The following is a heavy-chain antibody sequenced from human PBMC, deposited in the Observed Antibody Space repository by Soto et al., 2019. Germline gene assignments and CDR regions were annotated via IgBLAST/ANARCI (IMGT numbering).Heavy chain of an antibody. CDR3: ASPYCSSTSCYKRGYYYGMDV. Sequence: PGGSLRLSCAASGFTFSSYWMSWVRQAPGKGLEWVANIKQDGSEKYYVDSVKGRFTISRDNAKNSLYLQMNSLRAEDTAVYYCASPYCSSTSCYKRGYYYGMDVWGQGTTVTVSS. D-gene: IGHD2-2*02. J-gene: IGHJ6*02. CDR1: GFTFSSYW. V-gene: IGHV3-7*05. CDR2: IKQDGSEK.